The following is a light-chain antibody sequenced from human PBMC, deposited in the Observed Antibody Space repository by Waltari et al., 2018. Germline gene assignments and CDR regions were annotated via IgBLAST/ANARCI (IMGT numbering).Light chain of an antibody. Sequence: QSALTQPPSASGSPGQSVTISCTGTSSDIGSSKYVSWYQQHPPKAPKLMIYEVNKRPSGVPDRFSGSKSGNTASLTVSGLQADDEADYYCSSYAGSSNLIFGGGTKL. V-gene: IGLV2-8*01. J-gene: IGLJ2*01. CDR3: SSYAGSSNLI. CDR2: EVN. CDR1: SSDIGSSKY.